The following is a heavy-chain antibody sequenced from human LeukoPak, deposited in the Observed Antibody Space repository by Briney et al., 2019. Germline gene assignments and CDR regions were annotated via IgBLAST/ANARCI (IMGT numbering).Heavy chain of an antibody. V-gene: IGHV4-4*02. Sequence: PSETLSLTCAVSGGSISSSNWWRWVRQPPGKGLEWIGEIYHSGSTNYNPSLKSRVTISVDKSKNQFSLKLSSVTAADTAVYYCARRSLNYDILTGYYKGDAFDIWGQGTMVTVSS. J-gene: IGHJ3*02. CDR1: GGSISSSNW. D-gene: IGHD3-9*01. CDR3: ARRSLNYDILTGYYKGDAFDI. CDR2: IYHSGST.